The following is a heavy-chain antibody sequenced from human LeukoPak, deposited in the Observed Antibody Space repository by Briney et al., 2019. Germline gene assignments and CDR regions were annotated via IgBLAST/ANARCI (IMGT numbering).Heavy chain of an antibody. D-gene: IGHD3-10*01. CDR1: GGSISSYC. CDR3: ARDSGRYYFDY. Sequence: PSETLSLTCTVSGGSISSYCWSWIRQPPGKGLEWIGYIYYSGSTNYNPSLKSRVTISVDTSKNQFSLKLSSVTAADTAVYYCARDSGRYYFDYWGQGTLVTVSS. J-gene: IGHJ4*02. CDR2: IYYSGST. V-gene: IGHV4-59*01.